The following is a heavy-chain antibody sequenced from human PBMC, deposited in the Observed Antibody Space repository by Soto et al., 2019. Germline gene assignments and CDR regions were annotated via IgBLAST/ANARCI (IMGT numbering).Heavy chain of an antibody. J-gene: IGHJ5*02. CDR3: ASSNNYNWFDP. CDR1: GASISSSNW. V-gene: IGHV4-4*02. Sequence: QVQLQESGPGLVKPSGTLSLTCTVSGASISSSNWWSWVRQPPGKGLEWIGEVYHSGSTKYNPSLKRRVTMSVDKSKNQLTLNLSSVTAADTAVYFCASSNNYNWFDPWGQGTLVTVSS. CDR2: VYHSGST. D-gene: IGHD1-20*01.